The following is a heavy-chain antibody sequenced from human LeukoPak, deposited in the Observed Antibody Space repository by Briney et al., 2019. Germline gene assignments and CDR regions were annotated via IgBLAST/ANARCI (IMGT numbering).Heavy chain of an antibody. CDR2: IYSGGST. D-gene: IGHD1-1*01. CDR1: GFTVSSNY. V-gene: IGHV3-53*01. Sequence: PGGSLRLSCAASGFTVSSNYMSWVRQAPGKGLEWVSVIYSGGSTYYADSVKGRFTISRDNAKDSLYLQMNGLRADDTAVYYCASGRGRRMDVWGQGTTVTVSS. J-gene: IGHJ6*02. CDR3: ASGRGRRMDV.